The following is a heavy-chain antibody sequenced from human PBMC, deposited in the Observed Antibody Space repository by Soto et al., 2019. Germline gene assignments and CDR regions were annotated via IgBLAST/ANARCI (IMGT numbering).Heavy chain of an antibody. CDR3: ARVELGSSWYSFDY. J-gene: IGHJ4*02. Sequence: EVQLVESGGGLIPPGGSLRLSCAASGFTVSSNYMSWVRQAPGKGLEWVSVIYSGGSTYYADSVKCRFTISRDNSKNTLYLQMTSLRAEDTAVYYCARVELGSSWYSFDYWCQGTLVTVSS. D-gene: IGHD6-13*01. CDR1: GFTVSSNY. V-gene: IGHV3-53*01. CDR2: IYSGGST.